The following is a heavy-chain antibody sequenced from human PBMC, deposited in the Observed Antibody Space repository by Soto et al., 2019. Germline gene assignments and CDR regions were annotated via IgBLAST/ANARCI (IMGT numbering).Heavy chain of an antibody. CDR2: IYYSGST. CDR3: ARESSGYNEQRAQH. V-gene: IGHV4-31*03. CDR1: GDSISSGGYY. J-gene: IGHJ1*01. D-gene: IGHD3-22*01. Sequence: PSENLSLTCTVSGDSISSGGYYWSWIRQHPGKGLEWIGYIYYSGSTYYNPSLKSRVTISVDTSKNQFSLKLSSVTAADTAVYYCARESSGYNEQRAQHWGQGTLVTVPQ.